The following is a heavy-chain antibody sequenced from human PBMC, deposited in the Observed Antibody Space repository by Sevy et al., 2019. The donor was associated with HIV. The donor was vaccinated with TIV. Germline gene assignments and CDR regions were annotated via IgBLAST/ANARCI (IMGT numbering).Heavy chain of an antibody. J-gene: IGHJ4*02. CDR2: INQDGTET. D-gene: IGHD6-19*01. V-gene: IGHV3-7*03. CDR1: GFIYSNYW. CDR3: AKDRVIAVAGDY. Sequence: GGSLRLSCAASGFIYSNYWMSWVRQAPGKGPEWVANINQDGTETDYVDSVKGRFTISRDNAKNTVYLQMNSLRAEDTAVYYCAKDRVIAVAGDYWGQGTLVTVSS.